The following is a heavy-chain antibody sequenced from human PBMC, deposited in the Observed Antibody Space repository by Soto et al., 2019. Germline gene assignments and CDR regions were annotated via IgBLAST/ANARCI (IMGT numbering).Heavy chain of an antibody. V-gene: IGHV4-34*01. J-gene: IGHJ4*02. CDR2: INHSGST. Sequence: SETLSLTCAVYGGSFSGYYWSWIRQPPGKGLEWIGEINHSGSTNYNPSLKSRVAISVDTSKNQFSLKLSSVTAADTAVYYCGAQDYVAKGYHFETWGQGTMVTVSS. D-gene: IGHD4-17*01. CDR1: GGSFSGYY. CDR3: GAQDYVAKGYHFET.